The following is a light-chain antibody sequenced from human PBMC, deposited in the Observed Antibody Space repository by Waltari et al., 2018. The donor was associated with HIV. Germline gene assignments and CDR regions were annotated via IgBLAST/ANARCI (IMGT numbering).Light chain of an antibody. Sequence: QSVLTQPPSASGTPGQRVTFSCSGSSSNIGSNTVNWYQQFPGAAPKLLIYTNNQRHSGVPDRFSGSKSGTSASLAISGLQSEDEAVYYCAVWDDSLNGYVFGPGTKVTVL. CDR1: SSNIGSNT. V-gene: IGLV1-44*01. CDR3: AVWDDSLNGYV. J-gene: IGLJ1*01. CDR2: TNN.